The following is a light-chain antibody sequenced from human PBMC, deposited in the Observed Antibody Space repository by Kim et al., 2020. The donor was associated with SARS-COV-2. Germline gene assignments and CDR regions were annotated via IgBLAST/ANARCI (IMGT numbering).Light chain of an antibody. CDR3: QLYDNHFMYA. CDR2: YAS. V-gene: IGKV1-33*01. Sequence: ASVGNRVTITRRASQGISNYLKWYQQNPGRAPELLIYYASNVETRVPSRFSGSGSGTDFTFTNSSLQPEYIATYYCQLYDNHFMYAFGREAKLEI. CDR1: QGISNY. J-gene: IGKJ2*01.